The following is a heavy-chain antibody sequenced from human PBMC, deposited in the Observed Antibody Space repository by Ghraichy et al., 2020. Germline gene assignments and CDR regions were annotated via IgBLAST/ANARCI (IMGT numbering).Heavy chain of an antibody. CDR1: GFSVTRYA. J-gene: IGHJ5*02. V-gene: IGHV7-4-1*02. CDR2: ININTGQP. CDR3: ATTAPLYSGNFGLPNGLDT. Sequence: ASVKVSCKASGFSVTRYAMNWVRQAPGQGLEWMGWININTGQPIYAQGFTGRYVFSLDTTGSTAYLQISSLKAEDTAVYYCATTAPLYSGNFGLPNGLDTWGQRTPVAVSS. D-gene: IGHD1-26*01.